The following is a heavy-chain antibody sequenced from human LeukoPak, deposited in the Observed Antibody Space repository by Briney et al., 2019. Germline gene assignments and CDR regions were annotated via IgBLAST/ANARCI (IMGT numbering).Heavy chain of an antibody. Sequence: PSETLSLTCAVSGYSITSSSWWGWIRQPPGKGLEWIGYIYHSGTTYYNPSLQSRVTMSVDTSKNQFSLKLSSVTAVDTAVYYCARVLPPYSSSPDWFDPWGQGTLVTVSS. J-gene: IGHJ5*02. CDR1: GYSITSSSW. D-gene: IGHD6-13*01. CDR2: IYHSGTT. CDR3: ARVLPPYSSSPDWFDP. V-gene: IGHV4-28*03.